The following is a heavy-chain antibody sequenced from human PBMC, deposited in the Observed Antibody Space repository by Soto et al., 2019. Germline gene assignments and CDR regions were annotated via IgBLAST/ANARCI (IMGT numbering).Heavy chain of an antibody. CDR1: GFTFSSYS. CDR2: ISSSSSTI. D-gene: IGHD3-22*01. CDR3: ARAGEYDSSGIRLNWFDP. Sequence: GGSLRLSCAASGFTFSSYSMNWVRQAPGKGLEWVSYISSSSSTIYYADSVKGRFTISRDNAKNSLYLQMNSLRDEDRAVYYGARAGEYDSSGIRLNWFDPWGQGRLV. V-gene: IGHV3-48*02. J-gene: IGHJ5*02.